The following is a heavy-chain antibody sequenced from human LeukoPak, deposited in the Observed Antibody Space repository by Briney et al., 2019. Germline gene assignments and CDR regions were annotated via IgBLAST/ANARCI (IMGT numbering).Heavy chain of an antibody. J-gene: IGHJ4*02. CDR1: GFTFSSYS. Sequence: GGSLRLSCAASGFTFSSYSMNWVRQAPGKGLEWVSYISSSSSTIYYADSVKGRFTISRDNAKNSLYLQMNSLRAEDTAVYYCARGSTMVRGREFDYWGQGTLVTVSS. CDR2: ISSSSSTI. D-gene: IGHD3-10*01. CDR3: ARGSTMVRGREFDY. V-gene: IGHV3-48*04.